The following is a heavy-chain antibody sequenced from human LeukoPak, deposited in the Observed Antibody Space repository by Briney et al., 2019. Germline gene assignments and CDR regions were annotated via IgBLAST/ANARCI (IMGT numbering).Heavy chain of an antibody. CDR1: GGSFSGYY. D-gene: IGHD3-10*01. CDR3: ARGVDYYGV. CDR2: INHSGST. J-gene: IGHJ4*02. V-gene: IGHV4-34*01. Sequence: SETLSLTCAVYGGSFSGYYWSWIRQPPGKGLEWIGEINHSGSTNYNPSLKSRVTISVDTSKNQFSLKLSSVTAADTAVYYCARGVDYYGVWGQGTLVTVSP.